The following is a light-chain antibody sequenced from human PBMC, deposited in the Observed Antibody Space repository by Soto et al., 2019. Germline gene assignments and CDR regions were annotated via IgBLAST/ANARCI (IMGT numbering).Light chain of an antibody. CDR2: AAS. CDR1: QSISSS. V-gene: IGKV1-39*01. Sequence: DIRMTQSPSSLSASVGDRVTITCRASQSISSSLNWYQQKPGKAPELLIYAASSLHSAVPSRFSGSGSGTDFTLTISSLQPEDFATYYCQQSYSTPQTFGQGTKLEIE. J-gene: IGKJ2*01. CDR3: QQSYSTPQT.